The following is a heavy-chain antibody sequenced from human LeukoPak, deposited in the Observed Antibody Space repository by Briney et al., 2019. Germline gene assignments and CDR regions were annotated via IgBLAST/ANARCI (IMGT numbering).Heavy chain of an antibody. V-gene: IGHV4-31*03. CDR2: IDYSGGT. CDR1: GGSISSGAYY. J-gene: IGHJ4*02. D-gene: IGHD6-19*01. Sequence: PSETLSLTCTVSGGSISSGAYYWSWIRQHPGKGLEWIGFIDYSGGTYYNPSLKSRINISVDTSKNQFSLRLSSVTAADTAVYYCARLAIYSSGEDYWGQGTLVTVSS. CDR3: ARLAIYSSGEDY.